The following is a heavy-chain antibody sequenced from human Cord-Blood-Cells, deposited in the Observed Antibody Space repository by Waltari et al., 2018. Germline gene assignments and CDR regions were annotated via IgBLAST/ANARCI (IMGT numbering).Heavy chain of an antibody. CDR1: GGSFSGYY. V-gene: IGHV4-34*01. J-gene: IGHJ1*01. CDR3: ARGPLEWLSNAEYFQH. D-gene: IGHD3-3*01. CDR2: INHSGST. Sequence: QVQLQQWGAGLLKPSETLSLTCAVYGGSFSGYYWSWLRQPPGKGLEWIGEINHSGSTNYNPSLKSRVTISVDTSKNQFSLKLSSVTTADTAVYYCARGPLEWLSNAEYFQHWGQGTLVTVSS.